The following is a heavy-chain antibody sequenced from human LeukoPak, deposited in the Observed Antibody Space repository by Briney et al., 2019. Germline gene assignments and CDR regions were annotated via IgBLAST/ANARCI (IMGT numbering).Heavy chain of an antibody. CDR2: ISAYNGNT. Sequence: ASVKVSCKASGYTFTSYGISWVRQAPGQGLEWMGWISAYNGNTNYAQKLQGRVTMTTDTSTSTAYMELRSLRSDDTAVYYCARADDSSGYRDAFVIWGQGTMVTVSS. CDR3: ARADDSSGYRDAFVI. J-gene: IGHJ3*02. CDR1: GYTFTSYG. D-gene: IGHD3-22*01. V-gene: IGHV1-18*01.